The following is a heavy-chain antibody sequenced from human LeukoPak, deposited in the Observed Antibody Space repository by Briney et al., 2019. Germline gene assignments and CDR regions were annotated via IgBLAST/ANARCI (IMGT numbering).Heavy chain of an antibody. CDR1: GFTFDDYA. Sequence: GGSLRLSCAASGFTFDDYAMHWVRQAPGKGLEWVANIKQDGSEKYYVDSVKGRFTISRDNAKNSLYLQMNSLRVEDTAVYYCARFDAYCSGGSCPPVFDYWGQGTLVTVSS. V-gene: IGHV3-7*01. D-gene: IGHD2-15*01. J-gene: IGHJ4*02. CDR3: ARFDAYCSGGSCPPVFDY. CDR2: IKQDGSEK.